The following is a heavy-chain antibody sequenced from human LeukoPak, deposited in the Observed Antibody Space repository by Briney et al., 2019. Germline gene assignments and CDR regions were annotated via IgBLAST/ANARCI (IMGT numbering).Heavy chain of an antibody. CDR2: ISGSGSST. Sequence: GGSLRLSCAASGFTFSSYAMSWVRQAPGKGLEWVSAISGSGSSTYYADSVKGRFTIPRDNSKNTLYLQMNSLRAEDTAVYYCVKDRRIAVAGTNKEYYFDYWGQGTLVTVSS. J-gene: IGHJ4*02. D-gene: IGHD6-19*01. CDR1: GFTFSSYA. V-gene: IGHV3-23*01. CDR3: VKDRRIAVAGTNKEYYFDY.